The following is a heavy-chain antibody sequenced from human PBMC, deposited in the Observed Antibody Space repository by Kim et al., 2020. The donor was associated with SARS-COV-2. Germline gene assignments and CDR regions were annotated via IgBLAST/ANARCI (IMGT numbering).Heavy chain of an antibody. D-gene: IGHD6-19*01. CDR2: ITWDGDTT. CDR1: GFTFDDYS. J-gene: IGHJ4*01. CDR3: ARDNGYSSGWPDFDH. Sequence: GGSLRLSCAASGFTFDDYSMHWVRQRPGKGLEWVALITWDGDTTQYAESVRGRFTISRDNNKSSLYLNMTSLRPEDTALYYCARDNGYSSGWPDFDHWG. V-gene: IGHV3-43*01.